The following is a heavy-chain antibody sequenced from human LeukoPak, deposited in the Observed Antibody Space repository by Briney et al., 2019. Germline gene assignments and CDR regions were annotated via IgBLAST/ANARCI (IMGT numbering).Heavy chain of an antibody. CDR3: ARDNQHWGIDY. J-gene: IGHJ4*02. V-gene: IGHV3-66*01. CDR1: GFTVSSNY. D-gene: IGHD7-27*01. CDR2: IYSGGST. Sequence: GGSLRLSCAASGFTVSSNYVSWVRQAPGKGLEWVSIIYSGGSTYYADSVKGRFTISRDNSKNMLYLQMNSLRAEDTALYYCARDNQHWGIDYWGQGTLVTVSS.